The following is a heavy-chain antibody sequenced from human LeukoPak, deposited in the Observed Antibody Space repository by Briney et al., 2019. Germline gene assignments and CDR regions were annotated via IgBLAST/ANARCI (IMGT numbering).Heavy chain of an antibody. CDR1: GFTFSSYE. CDR3: ASVTTHYYGMDV. D-gene: IGHD4-17*01. J-gene: IGHJ6*02. CDR2: ISSSGSTI. V-gene: IGHV3-48*03. Sequence: GGSLRLSCAASGFTFSSYEMNWVRQAPGKGLEWVSYISSSGSTIYYADSVKGRFTISRDNAKNSLYLQMNSLRAEDTAVYYCASVTTHYYGMDVWGQGTTVTVSS.